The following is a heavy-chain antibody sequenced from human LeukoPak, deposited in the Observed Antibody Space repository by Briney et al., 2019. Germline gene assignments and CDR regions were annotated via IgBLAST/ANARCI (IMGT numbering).Heavy chain of an antibody. CDR2: ISSSGGII. Sequence: EPGGSLRLSCAASGFTFSDNYMNWIRQAPGKGLEWVSQISSSGGIIHYADSVKGRFTVSRDNARNSLFLQMSSLRAEDTAVYYCARANHYDEGYYFDLWGQGTLVIVSS. CDR1: GFTFSDNY. D-gene: IGHD3-22*01. CDR3: ARANHYDEGYYFDL. V-gene: IGHV3-11*01. J-gene: IGHJ4*02.